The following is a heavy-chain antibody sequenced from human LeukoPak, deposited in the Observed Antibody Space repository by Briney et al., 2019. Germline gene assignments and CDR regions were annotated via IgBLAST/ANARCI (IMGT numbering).Heavy chain of an antibody. D-gene: IGHD1-26*01. J-gene: IGHJ4*02. CDR2: ISSSGST. V-gene: IGHV4-61*02. CDR3: ARARIVGATTYYFDY. CDR1: GDSISSGDYY. Sequence: PSETLSLTCTVSGDSISSGDYYWSWIRQPAGKGLEWIGRISSSGSTNYNPSLKSRVTISVDTSKNQFSLKLSSVTAADTAVYYCARARIVGATTYYFDYWGQGTLVTVSS.